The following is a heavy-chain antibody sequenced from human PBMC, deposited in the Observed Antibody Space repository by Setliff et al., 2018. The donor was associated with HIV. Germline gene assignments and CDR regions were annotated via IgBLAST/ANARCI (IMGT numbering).Heavy chain of an antibody. CDR1: GGSFSGYY. V-gene: IGHV3-11*04. Sequence: LSLTCAVYGGSFSGYYWTWIRQPPGKGLEWVSYISSSGSTIYYADSVKGRFTISRDNSKNTLYLQMNSLRAEDTAVYYCAKEVVDYYDSSGYLGLDYWGQGTLVTVSS. CDR2: ISSSGSTI. CDR3: AKEVVDYYDSSGYLGLDY. D-gene: IGHD3-22*01. J-gene: IGHJ4*02.